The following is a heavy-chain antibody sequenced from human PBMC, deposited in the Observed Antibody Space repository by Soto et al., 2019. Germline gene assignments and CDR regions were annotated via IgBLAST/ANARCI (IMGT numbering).Heavy chain of an antibody. CDR3: AETHSSGWDFDY. V-gene: IGHV3-30*03. J-gene: IGHJ4*02. CDR1: GFTFSSYG. Sequence: GGSLRLSCAASGFTFSSYGMHWVRQAPGKGLEWVAVISYDGSNKYYADSVKGRFTISRDNSKNTLYLQMNSLRAEDTAVYYCAETHSSGWDFDYWGQGTLVTVSS. D-gene: IGHD6-19*01. CDR2: ISYDGSNK.